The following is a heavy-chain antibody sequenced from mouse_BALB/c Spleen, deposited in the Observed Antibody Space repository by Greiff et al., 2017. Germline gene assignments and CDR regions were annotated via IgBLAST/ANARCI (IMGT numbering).Heavy chain of an antibody. D-gene: IGHD2-4*01. CDR3: ERTMSYVADGMDY. CDR1: GYTFTDYY. Sequence: QVQLKESGAELARPGASVKLSCTASGYTFTDYYINWVKQRPGQGLEWIGEIYPGSGNTYYNEKFKGKATLTADTSSSTAYMQLSSLTSEDSAVYVCERTMSYVADGMDYWGQGTTVTVAS. V-gene: IGHV1-77*01. J-gene: IGHJ4*01. CDR2: IYPGSGNT.